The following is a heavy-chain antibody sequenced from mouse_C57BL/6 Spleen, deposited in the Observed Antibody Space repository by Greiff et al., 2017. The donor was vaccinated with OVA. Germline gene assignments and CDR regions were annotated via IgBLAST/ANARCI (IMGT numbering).Heavy chain of an antibody. CDR3: ARTSFTTVAPCAMDY. CDR1: GYTFTSYW. CDR2: IHPNSGST. Sequence: QVQLQQPGAELVKPGASVKLSCKASGYTFTSYWMHWVKQRPGQGLEWIGMIHPNSGSTNYNEKFKSKATLTVDKSSSTAYMQLSSLTSEDSSVYYCARTSFTTVAPCAMDYWGQGTSVTVSS. J-gene: IGHJ4*01. V-gene: IGHV1-64*01. D-gene: IGHD1-1*01.